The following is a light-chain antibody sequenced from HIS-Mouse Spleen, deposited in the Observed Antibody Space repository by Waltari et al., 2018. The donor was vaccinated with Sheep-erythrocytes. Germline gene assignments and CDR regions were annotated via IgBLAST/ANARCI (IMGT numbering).Light chain of an antibody. Sequence: QSALTQPASVSGSPGQSVTISCTGTSSDVGGYNYVSWYQQHPGKAPKLMIYDVSKRPSGVPDRCSGSKSGNTASLTISGLQAEDEADYYCCSYAGSYTYVFGTGTKVTVL. CDR3: CSYAGSYTYV. V-gene: IGLV2-11*01. CDR1: SSDVGGYNY. CDR2: DVS. J-gene: IGLJ1*01.